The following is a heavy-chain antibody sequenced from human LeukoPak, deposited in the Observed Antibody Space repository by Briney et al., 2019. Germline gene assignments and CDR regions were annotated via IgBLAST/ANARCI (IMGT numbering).Heavy chain of an antibody. CDR1: GGSISSYY. Sequence: TSETLSLTCTVSGGSISSYYWSWIRQPPGKGLEWIGYIYYSGSTNYNPSLKSRVTISVDTSKNQFSLKLSSVTAADTAVYYCARDPGYSSTWAMYYFDYWGQGTLVTVSS. V-gene: IGHV4-59*01. D-gene: IGHD6-13*01. CDR3: ARDPGYSSTWAMYYFDY. CDR2: IYYSGST. J-gene: IGHJ4*02.